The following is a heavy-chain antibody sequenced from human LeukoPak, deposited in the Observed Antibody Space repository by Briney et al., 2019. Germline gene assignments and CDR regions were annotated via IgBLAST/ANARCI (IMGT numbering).Heavy chain of an antibody. V-gene: IGHV4-39*01. Sequence: SETLSLTCTVSGGSVSSISYYWGWIRQPPGKGLEWIGTVYYRGNTYYNPTLRSRVTISLDTSKSQFSLKVTSVTAADSAVYYCVRRRDCTSSSCYSGYFDPWGQGTLVTVSS. J-gene: IGHJ5*02. CDR1: GGSVSSISYY. CDR3: VRRRDCTSSSCYSGYFDP. D-gene: IGHD2-2*01. CDR2: VYYRGNT.